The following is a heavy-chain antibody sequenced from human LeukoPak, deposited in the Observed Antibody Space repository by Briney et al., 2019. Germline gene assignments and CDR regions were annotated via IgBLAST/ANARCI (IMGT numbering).Heavy chain of an antibody. J-gene: IGHJ4*02. CDR2: ISAYNGNT. CDR1: GYTFTSYG. CDR3: ARDTYYHDSSGYSDY. V-gene: IGHV1-18*01. D-gene: IGHD3-22*01. Sequence: GASVKVSCKASGYTFTSYGISWVRQAPGQGLEWMGWISAYNGNTNYAQKLQGRVTMTTDTSTSTAYMELRSLRSDDTAVYYCARDTYYHDSSGYSDYWGQGTLATVSS.